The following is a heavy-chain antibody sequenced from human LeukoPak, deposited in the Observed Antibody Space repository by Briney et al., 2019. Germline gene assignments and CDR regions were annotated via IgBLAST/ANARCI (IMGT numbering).Heavy chain of an antibody. Sequence: GGSLRLSCAASGFTFSSYGKHWVRQAPGKGLEWVAVISYDGSNKYYEDSVKGRFTISRDNSKNTLYLQMNTLRAEDTAVYYCAKDLLAVAGTSGSFHYWGRGTLVTVSS. CDR1: GFTFSSYG. J-gene: IGHJ4*02. CDR2: ISYDGSNK. D-gene: IGHD6-19*01. V-gene: IGHV3-30*18. CDR3: AKDLLAVAGTSGSFHY.